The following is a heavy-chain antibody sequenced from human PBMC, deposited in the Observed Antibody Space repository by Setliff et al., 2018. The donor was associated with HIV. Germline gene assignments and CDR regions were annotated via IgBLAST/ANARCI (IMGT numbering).Heavy chain of an antibody. CDR3: AKESGGIVGATTCFDY. CDR2: ISGSGGST. J-gene: IGHJ4*02. D-gene: IGHD1-26*01. Sequence: QAGGSLRLSCAASGFTFSSYAMSRVRQAPGKGLEWVSAISGSGGSTYYADSVKGRFTISRDNSKNTLYLQMNSLRAEDTAVYYCAKESGGIVGATTCFDYWGQGALVTVSS. CDR1: GFTFSSYA. V-gene: IGHV3-23*01.